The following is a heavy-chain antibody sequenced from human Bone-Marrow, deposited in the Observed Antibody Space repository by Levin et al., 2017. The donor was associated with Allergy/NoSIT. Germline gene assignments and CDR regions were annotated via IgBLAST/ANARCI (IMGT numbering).Heavy chain of an antibody. CDR3: ARVVNAEADTDAFDI. CDR2: IYYSGTA. CDR1: GGSIIGGDYY. V-gene: IGHV4-30-4*08. Sequence: SETLSLTCIVSGGSIIGGDYYWSWVRHLPGKGLEWIVYIYYSGTASYTLSLKSRVSISVDTSKNQFSLKLNSLPAADAAVYYCARVVNAEADTDAFDIWGQGSLVTVSS. D-gene: IGHD6-19*01. J-gene: IGHJ3*02.